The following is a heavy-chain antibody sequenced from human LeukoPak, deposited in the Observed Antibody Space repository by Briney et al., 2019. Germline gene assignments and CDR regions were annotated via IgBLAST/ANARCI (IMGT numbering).Heavy chain of an antibody. CDR3: ARDHYGSGSYYSPGYYYYYMDV. D-gene: IGHD3-10*01. CDR2: MNPNSGNT. CDR1: GYTFTSYD. V-gene: IGHV1-8*01. J-gene: IGHJ6*03. Sequence: ASVKVSCKASGYTFTSYDINWVRQATGQGLEWMGWMNPNSGNTGYAQKFQGRVTMTRNTSISTAYMELSSLRSEDTAVYYCARDHYGSGSYYSPGYYYYYMDVWGKGTTVTISS.